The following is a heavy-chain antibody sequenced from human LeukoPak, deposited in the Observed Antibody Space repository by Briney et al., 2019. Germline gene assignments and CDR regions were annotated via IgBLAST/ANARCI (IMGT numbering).Heavy chain of an antibody. D-gene: IGHD2-2*01. CDR3: TKERYCASTTCPGAFDL. CDR2: IRSKTYGETT. CDR1: GITLTYDW. V-gene: IGHV3-15*01. Sequence: GGSLRLSCAASGITLTYDWMSWVRQAPGKGLEWVGRIRSKTYGETTDYAAPVKGRFTVSTDDSKNMVALQMNSLKTEDTALYYSTKERYCASTTCPGAFDLWGQGTMVTVSS. J-gene: IGHJ3*01.